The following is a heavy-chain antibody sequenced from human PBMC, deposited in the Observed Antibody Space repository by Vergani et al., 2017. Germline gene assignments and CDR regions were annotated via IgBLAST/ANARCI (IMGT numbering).Heavy chain of an antibody. Sequence: QVQLQESGPGLVKPPGTLSLTCAVSGDSISSNNCWTWVRQPPGKGLEWIGEICHTEDTKYSPSLKSRVTVSVDTSKNQFSLKLSSVTAADTAVYYCARDRGIVGATTGGMDVWGQXP. CDR2: ICHTEDT. J-gene: IGHJ6*02. CDR1: GDSISSNNC. V-gene: IGHV4-4*03. D-gene: IGHD1-26*01. CDR3: ARDRGIVGATTGGMDV.